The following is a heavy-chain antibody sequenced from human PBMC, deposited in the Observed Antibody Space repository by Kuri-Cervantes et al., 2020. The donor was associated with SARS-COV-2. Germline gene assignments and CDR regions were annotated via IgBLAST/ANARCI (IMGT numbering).Heavy chain of an antibody. CDR3: TTDQRDGEVPAAKHLVTDY. Sequence: GESLKISCAASGFTFSDYYMSWIRQAPGKGLEWVSYISSSGSTIYYADSVKGRFTISRDDSKNTLYLQMNSLKTEDTAVYYCTTDQRDGEVPAAKHLVTDYWGQGTLVTVSS. J-gene: IGHJ4*02. CDR2: ISSSGSTI. CDR1: GFTFSDYY. V-gene: IGHV3-11*01. D-gene: IGHD2-2*01.